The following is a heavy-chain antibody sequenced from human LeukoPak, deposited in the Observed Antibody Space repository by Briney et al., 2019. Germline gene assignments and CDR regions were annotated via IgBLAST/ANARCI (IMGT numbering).Heavy chain of an antibody. CDR2: IYSGGST. CDR1: GFTVSSNY. J-gene: IGHJ5*02. D-gene: IGHD3-10*01. Sequence: PGGSLRLSCAASGFTVSSNYMSWVRQAPGKGLEWVSVIYSGGSTYHADSVKGRFTISRDNSKNTLYLQMNSLRAEDTAVYYCARAIPIAYYGGPRSKFDPWGQGTLVTVSS. CDR3: ARAIPIAYYGGPRSKFDP. V-gene: IGHV3-66*01.